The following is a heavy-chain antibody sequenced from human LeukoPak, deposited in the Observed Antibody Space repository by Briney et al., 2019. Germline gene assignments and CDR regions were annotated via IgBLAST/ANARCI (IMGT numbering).Heavy chain of an antibody. CDR2: ISAYNGNT. Sequence: GASVKVSCKASGYTFTSYGISWVRQAPGQGLEWMGWISAYNGNTNYAQKLQGRVTMTTDTSTSTAYMELRSLRSDDTAVYYCAREGPSGSWGQPNGITGIYGMDVWGQGTTVTVSS. J-gene: IGHJ6*02. CDR3: AREGPSGSWGQPNGITGIYGMDV. CDR1: GYTFTSYG. V-gene: IGHV1-18*01. D-gene: IGHD1-20*01.